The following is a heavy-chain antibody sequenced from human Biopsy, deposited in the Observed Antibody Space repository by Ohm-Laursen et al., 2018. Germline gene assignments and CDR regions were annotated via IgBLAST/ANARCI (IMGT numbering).Heavy chain of an antibody. D-gene: IGHD6-19*01. J-gene: IGHJ4*02. CDR3: ARGRRTSGWPYFDN. V-gene: IGHV4-61*01. CDR2: IYYGGNT. CDR1: GDSLTSGPEN. Sequence: PPETLSLTCTVSGDSLTSGPENWSWIRQSPGQGLEYIGFIYYGGNTNYNPSLKNRVTMSVDTSKNQFYLKLYSVTAADTAVYYCARGRRTSGWPYFDNWGQGALVIVSP.